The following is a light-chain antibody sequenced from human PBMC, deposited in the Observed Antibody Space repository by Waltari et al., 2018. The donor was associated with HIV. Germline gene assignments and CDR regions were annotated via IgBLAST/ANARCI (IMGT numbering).Light chain of an antibody. CDR3: QQLHSFPLI. CDR2: GAS. J-gene: IGKJ4*01. Sequence: DIQLTQSPSFLSSHVGDRVTISCRASQDISTYLAWYQQKPVEAPKRLINGASTLHRGVTSRFSGSGSGTDFTLTIKNLRPEDFAIYYCQQLHSFPLIFGGGTKVE. V-gene: IGKV1-9*01. CDR1: QDISTY.